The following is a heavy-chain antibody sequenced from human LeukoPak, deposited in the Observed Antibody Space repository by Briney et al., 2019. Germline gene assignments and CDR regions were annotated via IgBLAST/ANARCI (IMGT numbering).Heavy chain of an antibody. J-gene: IGHJ3*02. CDR3: ARDRRSSSDRGVGYAFDI. D-gene: IGHD6-19*01. CDR2: ISGYNGKT. CDR1: GYTFTSYG. Sequence: ASVKVSCKASGYTFTSYGISWVRQAPAQGLEWMGLISGYNGKTNYAQMLQGRVTMTTDTSTSTAYMELRSLRSDDTAVYYCARDRRSSSDRGVGYAFDIWGQGTMVAVSS. V-gene: IGHV1-18*01.